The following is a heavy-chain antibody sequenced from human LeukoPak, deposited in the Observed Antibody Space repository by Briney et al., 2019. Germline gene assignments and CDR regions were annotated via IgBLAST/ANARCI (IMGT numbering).Heavy chain of an antibody. D-gene: IGHD2-15*01. CDR3: ARYVGYCSGGSCYSENWFDP. V-gene: IGHV4-4*07. CDR1: GGSISNYY. CDR2: IYTSGTTDYVST. J-gene: IGHJ5*02. Sequence: SETLSLTCTVSGGSISNYYWSWIRQPAGKGLEWVGRIYTSGTTDYVSTDYNPSLKSRVTMSVDTSKNQFSLKLSSVTAADTAVYYCARYVGYCSGGSCYSENWFDPWGQGTLVTVSS.